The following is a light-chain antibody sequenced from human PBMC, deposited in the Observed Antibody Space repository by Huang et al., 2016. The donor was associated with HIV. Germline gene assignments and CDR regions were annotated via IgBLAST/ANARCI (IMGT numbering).Light chain of an antibody. Sequence: DIQMTQSPSSLSASVGDRVTIICRASQGISKSLAWYQQKPGKAPKLLLYATSKLGSGVPSRLSGSGSGTHYPLTISTLQPEDLATYYCQQYQSVPWTFGQGTKVAI. CDR2: ATS. V-gene: IGKV1-NL1*01. CDR1: QGISKS. CDR3: QQYQSVPWT. J-gene: IGKJ1*01.